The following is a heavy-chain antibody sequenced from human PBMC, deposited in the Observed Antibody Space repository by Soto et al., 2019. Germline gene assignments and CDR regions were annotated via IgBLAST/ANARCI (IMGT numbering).Heavy chain of an antibody. J-gene: IGHJ4*02. CDR1: GFTFNSAW. V-gene: IGHV3-7*01. CDR3: ASTPVAARYFDY. D-gene: IGHD6-6*01. CDR2: INQDGNEK. Sequence: ESGGGLVQPGGSLRLSCSVSGFTFNSAWMSWVRQAPGKGLEWVVNINQDGNEKFYVDSVMGRFTISRDNAKNSLFLQMNSLRVEDTAVYYCASTPVAARYFDYWGRGTRVTVSS.